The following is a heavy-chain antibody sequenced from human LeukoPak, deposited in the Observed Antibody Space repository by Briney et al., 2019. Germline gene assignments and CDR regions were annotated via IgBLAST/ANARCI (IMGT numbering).Heavy chain of an antibody. Sequence: GGSLRLSCAASGCTFSSYGMHWVRQAPGKGPEWVAFIRYDGSNKYYAGSVKGRFTISRDNSKNTLYLQMNSLRAEDTALYCSAKAGIAAAGIHYYFDYWGQGTLVTVSS. CDR1: GCTFSSYG. CDR3: AKAGIAAAGIHYYFDY. J-gene: IGHJ4*02. CDR2: IRYDGSNK. D-gene: IGHD6-13*01. V-gene: IGHV3-30*02.